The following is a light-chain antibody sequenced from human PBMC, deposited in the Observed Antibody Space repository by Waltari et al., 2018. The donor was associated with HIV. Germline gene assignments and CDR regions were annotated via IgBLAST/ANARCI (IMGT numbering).Light chain of an antibody. CDR3: QKKGSAPCS. CDR2: GAS. V-gene: IGKV3-20*01. CDR1: QSIMSTY. J-gene: IGKJ2*04. Sequence: VLTQSPGTLSLSPGQRATLSCRASQSIMSTYLAWYQQNPRQAARLLIYGASNRATGIPDRFRGTGAGTDVTHTIRRLEPEDCAVYDGQKKGSAPCSFGQGTKLDIK.